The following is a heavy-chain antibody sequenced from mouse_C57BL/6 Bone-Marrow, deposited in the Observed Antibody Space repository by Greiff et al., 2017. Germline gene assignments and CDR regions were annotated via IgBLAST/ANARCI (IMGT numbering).Heavy chain of an antibody. CDR3: ARDDYDYFDY. Sequence: VQRVESGPGLVAPSQSLSITCTVSGFSLTSYAISWVRQPPGKGLEWLGVIWTGGGTNYNTALKSRMGISKDNATSQVFLKMNSLQTDDAARYYCARDDYDYFDYWGQGTTLTVSS. CDR2: IWTGGGT. V-gene: IGHV2-9-1*01. D-gene: IGHD2-4*01. CDR1: GFSLTSYA. J-gene: IGHJ2*01.